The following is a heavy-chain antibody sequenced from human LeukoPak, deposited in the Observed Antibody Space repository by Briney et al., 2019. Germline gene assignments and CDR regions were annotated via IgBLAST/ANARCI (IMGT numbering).Heavy chain of an antibody. D-gene: IGHD1-26*01. CDR1: TFTFSSYD. CDR3: VMGATSF. V-gene: IGHV3-48*01. Sequence: GGSLTLSCAASTFTFSSYDMNWVRQAPGKGLECLSYINTRSNAIYYADSVKGRFTVSRDNAKNSLQLQMNSLRGEDTAVYYCVMGATSFWGRGTLVTVSS. CDR2: INTRSNAI. J-gene: IGHJ4*02.